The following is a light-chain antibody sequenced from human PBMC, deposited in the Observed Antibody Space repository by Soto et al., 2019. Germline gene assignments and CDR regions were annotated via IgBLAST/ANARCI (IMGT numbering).Light chain of an antibody. J-gene: IGKJ3*01. CDR1: QDVSRY. CDR3: QQLNSYVFA. CDR2: AAS. V-gene: IGKV1-9*01. Sequence: DIQLTQSPSFLSASVGDSVTITCRASQDVSRYFAWYQQKPGKAPNLLIYAASTLRSGVPSRFSGSGSETEFTLTISSLQPEDFATYYCQQLNSYVFAFGPGTKVDIK.